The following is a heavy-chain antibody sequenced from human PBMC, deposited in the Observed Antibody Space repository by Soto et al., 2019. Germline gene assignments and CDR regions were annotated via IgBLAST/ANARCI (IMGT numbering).Heavy chain of an antibody. J-gene: IGHJ4*02. V-gene: IGHV3-48*01. Sequence: GGSLRLSCAASGFTFSGSDMNWVRQAPGKGLEWISFISSSSKIVYYADSVKGRFTISRDNAKTSLYLQMSGLRAEDTAVYYCVIHDFWSGYPLDYWGQGTLVTVSS. CDR2: ISSSSKIV. D-gene: IGHD3-3*01. CDR3: VIHDFWSGYPLDY. CDR1: GFTFSGSD.